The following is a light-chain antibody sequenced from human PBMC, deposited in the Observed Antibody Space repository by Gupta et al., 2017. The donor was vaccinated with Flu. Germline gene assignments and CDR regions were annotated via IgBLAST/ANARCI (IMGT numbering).Light chain of an antibody. J-gene: IGKJ2*01. CDR2: GAS. Sequence: DIQMTQSPSSLSASVGDRVTITCRASQDISKYLTWFQQKPGKAPKSLIYGASSLHSGVPSKFSGSGSGTDFTLTISSLQPEDSATYYCQHYHSEPPTFGQGTKLEIK. CDR3: QHYHSEPPT. V-gene: IGKV1-16*02. CDR1: QDISKY.